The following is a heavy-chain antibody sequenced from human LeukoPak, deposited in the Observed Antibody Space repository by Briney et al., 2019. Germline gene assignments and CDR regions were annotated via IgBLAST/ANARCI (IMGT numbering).Heavy chain of an antibody. J-gene: IGHJ5*02. D-gene: IGHD3-22*01. V-gene: IGHV4-39*01. Sequence: ASETLSLTCTVSGGSVSRNSDYWGWIRQPLGKGLEWIGSIYYGGSTYYNPSLKSRVTISVDTSKNQFSLMVSSVTAADTAVYYCARLFSPRSNYYDSSGYSPWGQGTLVTVSS. CDR1: GGSVSRNSDY. CDR3: ARLFSPRSNYYDSSGYSP. CDR2: IYYGGST.